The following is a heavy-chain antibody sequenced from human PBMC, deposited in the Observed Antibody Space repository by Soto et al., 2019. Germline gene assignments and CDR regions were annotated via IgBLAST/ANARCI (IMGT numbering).Heavy chain of an antibody. CDR1: GGSISSGGYY. D-gene: IGHD3-22*01. CDR3: ARERITMIVIDY. J-gene: IGHJ4*02. Sequence: PSETLSLTCTVSGGSISSGGYYWSWIRQHPGKGLEWIGYIYYSGSTYYNPSLKSRVTISVDTSKNQFSLKLSSVTAADTAVYYCARERITMIVIDYWGQGTLVTVSS. V-gene: IGHV4-31*03. CDR2: IYYSGST.